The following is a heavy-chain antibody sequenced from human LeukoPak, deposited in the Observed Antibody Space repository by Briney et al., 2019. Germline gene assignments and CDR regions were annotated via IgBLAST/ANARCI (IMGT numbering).Heavy chain of an antibody. CDR1: GYRFNAYW. CDR3: ASPNITSYYDSRGYDAFDV. Sequence: GESLKISCKGSGYRFNAYWIAWVRQMPGKGLEWMGIIYPDDSDTRYSPSFQGQVTISADKSVRTAYLQWSTLKASATAMYYCASPNITSYYDSRGYDAFDVWGQGTMVTVSS. V-gene: IGHV5-51*01. D-gene: IGHD3-22*01. J-gene: IGHJ3*01. CDR2: IYPDDSDT.